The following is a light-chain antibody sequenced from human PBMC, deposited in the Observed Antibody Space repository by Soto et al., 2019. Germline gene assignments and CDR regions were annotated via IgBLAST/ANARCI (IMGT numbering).Light chain of an antibody. V-gene: IGKV1-39*01. Sequence: DIQMTQSPSSLSASVGDRVTITCRASQSISSYLNWYQQKPGKAPKLLIYAASSLQSGVPSRFSGSGSGTDFPLTISSLQPEDFATYYCQQSYRTPLTFGGGTKVDIK. CDR3: QQSYRTPLT. J-gene: IGKJ4*01. CDR1: QSISSY. CDR2: AAS.